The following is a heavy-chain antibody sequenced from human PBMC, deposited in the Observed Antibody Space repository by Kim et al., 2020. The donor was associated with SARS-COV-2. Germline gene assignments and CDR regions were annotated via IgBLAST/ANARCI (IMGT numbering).Heavy chain of an antibody. Sequence: ASVKVSCKASGYTFTSYDINWVRQATGQGLEWMGWMNPNSGNTGYAQKFQGRVTMTRNTSISTAYMELSSLRSEDTAVYYCARVSGYDFWSGNYYYYMDVWGKGTTVTVSS. CDR1: GYTFTSYD. CDR3: ARVSGYDFWSGNYYYYMDV. V-gene: IGHV1-8*01. CDR2: MNPNSGNT. J-gene: IGHJ6*03. D-gene: IGHD3-3*01.